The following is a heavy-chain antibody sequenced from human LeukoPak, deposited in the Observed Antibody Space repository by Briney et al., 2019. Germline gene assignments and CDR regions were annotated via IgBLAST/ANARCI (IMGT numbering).Heavy chain of an antibody. V-gene: IGHV1-18*01. J-gene: IGHJ4*02. Sequence: ASVKVSCKASGYTVTSYGISWVRQAPGQGLEWMGWISDYNGNTNYAQKLQGRVTMTTDTSTSTAYMELRSLRSDDTAVNYCARGGVSTSWYRTPDYWGQGTLVTVSS. D-gene: IGHD6-13*01. CDR1: GYTVTSYG. CDR2: ISDYNGNT. CDR3: ARGGVSTSWYRTPDY.